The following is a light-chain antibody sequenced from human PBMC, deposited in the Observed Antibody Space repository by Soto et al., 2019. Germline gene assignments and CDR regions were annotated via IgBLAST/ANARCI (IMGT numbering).Light chain of an antibody. Sequence: EIVMTQSPGTLSGSPGERVIFSCRASQSVSSNLAWYQQKRGQTPRLLIYGASTRATGIPDRFSGSGSGTEFTLTISILQSEDFAVYYCQQYGSSPPITFGQGTRLEIK. V-gene: IGKV3-15*01. CDR2: GAS. CDR3: QQYGSSPPIT. J-gene: IGKJ5*01. CDR1: QSVSSN.